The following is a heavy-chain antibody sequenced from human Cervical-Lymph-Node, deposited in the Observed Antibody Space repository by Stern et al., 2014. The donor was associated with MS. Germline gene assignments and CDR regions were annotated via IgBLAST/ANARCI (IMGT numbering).Heavy chain of an antibody. V-gene: IGHV1-2*04. Sequence: VQLVQSGAEVKKPGASVKVSCKASGYTFTGYYMHWVRQAPGQGLEWMGWINPNRGGTNYAQKFQGWVPMTRDTSISTAYMELSRLRSDDTAVYYCAREGYSSSSGSYYFDYWGQGTLVTVSS. J-gene: IGHJ4*02. CDR2: INPNRGGT. D-gene: IGHD6-6*01. CDR3: AREGYSSSSGSYYFDY. CDR1: GYTFTGYY.